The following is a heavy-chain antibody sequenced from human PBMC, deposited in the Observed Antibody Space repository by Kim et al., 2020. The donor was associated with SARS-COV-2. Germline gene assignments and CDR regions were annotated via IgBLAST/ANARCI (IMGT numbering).Heavy chain of an antibody. D-gene: IGHD6-13*01. Sequence: SQRFYVDSVKGRVTISRDNARNSLYLQRNSLRAEDTAVYYWARTIGAAEAFWGQGNLVTVSS. J-gene: IGHJ4*02. CDR3: ARTIGAAEAF. V-gene: IGHV3-7*03. CDR2: SQR.